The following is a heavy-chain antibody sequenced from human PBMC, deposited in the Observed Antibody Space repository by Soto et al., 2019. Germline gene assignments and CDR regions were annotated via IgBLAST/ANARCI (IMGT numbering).Heavy chain of an antibody. CDR1: GGIFSTYA. V-gene: IGHV1-69*01. J-gene: IGHJ4*02. CDR3: ERDRDDYCSGNYYNRIDF. D-gene: IGHD3-10*01. CDR2: IIPLFGTP. Sequence: QVQLVQSGAEVKKPGSSVKVSCKASGGIFSTYAISWLRQAPGQGLEWMGGIIPLFGTPNYAQRFQGRVTITADESTSTAYMELIRLRSEYTAVYYCERDRDDYCSGNYYNRIDFWGQGTLVTVSS.